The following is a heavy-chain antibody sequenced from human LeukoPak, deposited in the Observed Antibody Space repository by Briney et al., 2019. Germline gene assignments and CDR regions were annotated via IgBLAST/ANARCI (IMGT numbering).Heavy chain of an antibody. V-gene: IGHV4-39*07. Sequence: SETLSLTCTVSGGSISSSSYYWGWIRQPPGKGLEWIGEINHSGSTNYNPSLKSRVTISVDTSKNQFSLKLSSVTAADTAVYYCAGASFYYDSSGHKAYYFDYWGQGTLVTVSS. CDR1: GGSISSSSYY. CDR3: AGASFYYDSSGHKAYYFDY. J-gene: IGHJ4*02. D-gene: IGHD3-22*01. CDR2: INHSGST.